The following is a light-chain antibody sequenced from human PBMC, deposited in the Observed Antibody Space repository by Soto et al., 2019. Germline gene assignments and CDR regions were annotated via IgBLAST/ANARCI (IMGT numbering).Light chain of an antibody. Sequence: DIVMTQSPDSLAVSLGERATINCKSSQSVLYSSNNKNYLAWYQQKPGQAPRLLIYGASTRATGVPARFSGSRSGPEFTLTINSLQSEDFAIYYCQPYNNWPLTFGGGTKVDI. V-gene: IGKV4-1*01. CDR3: QPYNNWPLT. CDR1: QSVLYSSNNKNY. CDR2: GAS. J-gene: IGKJ4*01.